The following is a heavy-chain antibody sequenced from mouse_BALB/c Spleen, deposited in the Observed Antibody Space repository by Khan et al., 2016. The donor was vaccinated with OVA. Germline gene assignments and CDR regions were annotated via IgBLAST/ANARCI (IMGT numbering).Heavy chain of an antibody. D-gene: IGHD1-2*01. Sequence: EVELVESGPGLVKPSQSLSLTCTVTGYSITSGYGWNWIRQFPGNKLEWMGYISYSGSTNYNPSLKSRIPITRDTSKNQFFLQLNSVTTEDTATYYCARTARIKYWGQGTTRTVSS. CDR2: ISYSGST. J-gene: IGHJ2*01. CDR1: GYSITSGYG. CDR3: ARTARIKY. V-gene: IGHV3-2*02.